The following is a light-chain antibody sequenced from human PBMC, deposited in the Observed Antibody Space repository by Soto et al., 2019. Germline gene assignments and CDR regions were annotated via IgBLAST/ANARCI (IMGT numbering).Light chain of an antibody. J-gene: IGKJ5*01. CDR1: QSXVYRYGXXX. CDR3: MQDKHGPIT. V-gene: IGKV2-30*01. Sequence: DVVLTQAPLSLPVTVGQPASISCRANQSXVYRYGXXXLNWGQQRPGQSPRRLIYKVSNRDSGGPARFISSGSGTDFTLKISRVETEDVGVYYCMQDKHGPITFGQGTRLEIK. CDR2: KVS.